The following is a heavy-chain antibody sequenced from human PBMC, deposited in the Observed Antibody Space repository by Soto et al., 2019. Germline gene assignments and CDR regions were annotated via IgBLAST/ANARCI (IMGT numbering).Heavy chain of an antibody. D-gene: IGHD2-21*02. V-gene: IGHV4-39*01. CDR1: GDSINNRSYY. CDR3: ARQRTSVVTQAYFDS. J-gene: IGHJ4*02. CDR2: IYYSGST. Sequence: LYVTCTVTGDSINNRSYYWGWIRQPPGKGLEWIGSIYYSGSTYNNPSLKSRVSMSVDTSKNQFSLKLRSVTAADTALYYCARQRTSVVTQAYFDSWGQGSLVTVSS.